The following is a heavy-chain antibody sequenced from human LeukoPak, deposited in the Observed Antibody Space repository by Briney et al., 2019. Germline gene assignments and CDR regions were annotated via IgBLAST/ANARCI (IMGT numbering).Heavy chain of an antibody. Sequence: PGGSLRLSCAASGFTFSSYSMNWVRQAPGKGLEWVSSISSSSSYIYYADSVKGRFTISRDNSKNTLYLQMNSLRAEDTAVYYCAKESLPAAIIFESWGQGTLVTVSS. J-gene: IGHJ5*01. D-gene: IGHD2-2*02. CDR1: GFTFSSYS. V-gene: IGHV3-21*04. CDR3: AKESLPAAIIFES. CDR2: ISSSSSYI.